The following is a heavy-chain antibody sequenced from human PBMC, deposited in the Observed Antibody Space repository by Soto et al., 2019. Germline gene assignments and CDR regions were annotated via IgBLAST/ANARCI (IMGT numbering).Heavy chain of an antibody. J-gene: IGHJ5*02. V-gene: IGHV3-23*01. CDR3: AKDPLLITMVPPEGVEP. D-gene: IGHD3-10*01. Sequence: PGGSLRLSCAASGFTFSSYAMSWVRQAPGKGLEWVSAISGSGGSTYYADSVKGRFTISRDNSKNTLYLQMNSLRAEDTAVYYCAKDPLLITMVPPEGVEPWRQGTLVTVSS. CDR1: GFTFSSYA. CDR2: ISGSGGST.